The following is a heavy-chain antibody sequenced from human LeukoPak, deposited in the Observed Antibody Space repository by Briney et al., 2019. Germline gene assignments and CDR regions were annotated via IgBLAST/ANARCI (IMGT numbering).Heavy chain of an antibody. J-gene: IGHJ4*02. CDR2: IYYGGTT. V-gene: IGHV4-39*07. CDR1: GGSTSSSHYY. D-gene: IGHD1-7*01. Sequence: SETLSLTCSVSGGSTSSSHYYWGWIRQPPGKGLEWIATIYYGGTTYYNPSLKSRVTISVATSKNQFSLKLRSVTAADTAVYYCAREAGTHTQTSFDFWGQGTLVTVSS. CDR3: AREAGTHTQTSFDF.